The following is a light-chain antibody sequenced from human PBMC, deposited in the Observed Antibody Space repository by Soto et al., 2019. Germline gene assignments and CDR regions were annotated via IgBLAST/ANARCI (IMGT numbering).Light chain of an antibody. CDR3: QQSYSTPWT. CDR2: GAS. Sequence: DIQMTQSPSSLSASVGDRVTITCRASQSISSYLNWYQQKPGNSPKVLLYGASILQTGVPSRFSGSGSGTDFTLTIRSLQPEDSATYYCQQSYSTPWTFGQGTKVDI. V-gene: IGKV1-39*01. J-gene: IGKJ1*01. CDR1: QSISSY.